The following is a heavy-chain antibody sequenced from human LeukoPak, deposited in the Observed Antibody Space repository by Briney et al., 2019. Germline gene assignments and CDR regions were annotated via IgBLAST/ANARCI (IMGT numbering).Heavy chain of an antibody. J-gene: IGHJ6*03. Sequence: SVKVSCKASGGTFSSCAISWVRQAPGQGLEWMGGIIPIFGTANYAQKFQGRVTITADESTSTAYMELSSLRSEDTAVYYCARVVVPAAILGLDMASWRENYYYYMDVWGKGTTVTVSS. CDR1: GGTFSSCA. CDR3: ARVVVPAAILGLDMASWRENYYYYMDV. D-gene: IGHD2-2*01. CDR2: IIPIFGTA. V-gene: IGHV1-69*13.